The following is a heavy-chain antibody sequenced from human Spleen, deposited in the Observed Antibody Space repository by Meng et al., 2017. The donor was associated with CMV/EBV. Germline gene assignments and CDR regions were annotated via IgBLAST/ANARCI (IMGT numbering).Heavy chain of an antibody. Sequence: AVYGGSFSGYYWSWIRQPPGKGLEWIGEINHSGSTNYNPSLKSRVTISVDTSKNQFSLKLSSVTAADTAVYYCARVAIAARPHYFDYWGQGTLVTVSS. D-gene: IGHD6-6*01. CDR1: GGSFSGYY. V-gene: IGHV4-34*01. J-gene: IGHJ4*02. CDR2: INHSGST. CDR3: ARVAIAARPHYFDY.